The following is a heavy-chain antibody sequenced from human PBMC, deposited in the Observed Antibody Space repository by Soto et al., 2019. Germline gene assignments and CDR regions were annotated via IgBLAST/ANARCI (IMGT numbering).Heavy chain of an antibody. CDR3: ARDSGRSDYHDY. CDR1: GRTFSSYA. Sequence: QVPRVKSGAGVKTPWSSVEVSCKGTGRTFSSYAISWLRQAPGQVLEWMGGIIPIFDTANYAQKFQGGGRITADECASTSYMELSSLRSEDTAVDYCARDSGRSDYHDYWVQGTLVPVSS. V-gene: IGHV1-69*01. CDR2: IIPIFDTA. D-gene: IGHD1-26*01. J-gene: IGHJ4*02.